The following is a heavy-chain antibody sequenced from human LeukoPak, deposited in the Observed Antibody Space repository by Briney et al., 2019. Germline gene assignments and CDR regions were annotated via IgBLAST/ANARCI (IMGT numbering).Heavy chain of an antibody. Sequence: PSETLSLTCTVSGDSLSSYYWSWIRQPPGKRLEWIGCIYYTGSTNYNPSLKSRVTMSVDTSKNQFSLKLTSVTPADTAVYYCATGGSATVWGQGTMVTVSS. D-gene: IGHD1-26*01. V-gene: IGHV4-59*01. J-gene: IGHJ3*01. CDR3: ATGGSATV. CDR1: GDSLSSYY. CDR2: IYYTGST.